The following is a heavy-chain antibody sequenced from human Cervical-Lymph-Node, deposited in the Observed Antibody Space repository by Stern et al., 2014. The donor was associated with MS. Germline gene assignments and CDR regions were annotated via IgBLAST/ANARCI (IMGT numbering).Heavy chain of an antibody. CDR2: IFPVFGTP. D-gene: IGHD6-13*01. CDR1: GGTFSKFP. V-gene: IGHV1-69*01. CDR3: ALSSETSDRWYSLGYDL. Sequence: VQLVESEAEVTKPGSSVKVSCKASGGTFSKFPSSWGRQAPGQGLEGMGGIFPVFGTPTYAQEFRGRVTIPADVSTSTVYMELSSLRSDDTAVYYCALSSETSDRWYSLGYDLWGQGTLVTVSS. J-gene: IGHJ5*02.